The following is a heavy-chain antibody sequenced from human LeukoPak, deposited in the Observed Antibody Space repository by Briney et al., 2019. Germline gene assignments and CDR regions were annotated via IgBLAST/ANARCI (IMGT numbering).Heavy chain of an antibody. Sequence: GRSLRLSCVVSGFTLRSYTMNCVPEAPGKGVEWVAYISRGGTTLYSAASVKGRFTFPKANARNSLYLQMNSLRAEDTAMYYCARGQFGERFDPWGQGTLATVSS. J-gene: IGHJ5*02. CDR1: GFTLRSYT. D-gene: IGHD3-10*01. CDR2: ISRGGTTL. V-gene: IGHV3-48*01. CDR3: ARGQFGERFDP.